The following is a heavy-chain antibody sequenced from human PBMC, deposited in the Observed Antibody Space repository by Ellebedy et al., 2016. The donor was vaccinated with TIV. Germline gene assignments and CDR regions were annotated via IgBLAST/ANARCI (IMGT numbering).Heavy chain of an antibody. D-gene: IGHD6-13*01. J-gene: IGHJ4*02. V-gene: IGHV4-34*01. CDR3: ARGDMAAGGVPFDS. CDR1: GGSFSGYY. CDR2: INHSGST. Sequence: SETLSLXXAVYGGSFSGYYWSWIRQPPGKGLEWIGEINHSGSTNYNPSLKSRATISVDTSKNQFSLKLTSVTAADTDVYYCARGDMAAGGVPFDSWGQGTLVTVSS.